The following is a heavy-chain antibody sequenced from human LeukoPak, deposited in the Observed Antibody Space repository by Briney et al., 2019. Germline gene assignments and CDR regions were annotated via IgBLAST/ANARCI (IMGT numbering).Heavy chain of an antibody. Sequence: PSETLSLTCAVYGGSFSGYYWSWIRQPPGKGLEWIGEINHSGSTNYNPSLKSRVTISVDTSKNQFSLKLSSVTAADTAVYYCARGARPNYYGSGSCRPFDYWGQGTLVTVSS. J-gene: IGHJ4*02. D-gene: IGHD3-10*01. CDR2: INHSGST. CDR3: ARGARPNYYGSGSCRPFDY. CDR1: GGSFSGYY. V-gene: IGHV4-34*01.